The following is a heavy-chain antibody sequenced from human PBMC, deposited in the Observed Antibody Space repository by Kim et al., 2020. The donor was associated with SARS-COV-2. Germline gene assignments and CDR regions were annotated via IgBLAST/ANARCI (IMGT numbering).Heavy chain of an antibody. D-gene: IGHD3-10*01. Sequence: RFTISRDNAKNTLYLQMNSRRAEDTAVYYCAKKRARRITMVRGVTDPPDYWGQGTLVTVSS. CDR3: AKKRARRITMVRGVTDPPDY. J-gene: IGHJ4*02. V-gene: IGHV3-30*02.